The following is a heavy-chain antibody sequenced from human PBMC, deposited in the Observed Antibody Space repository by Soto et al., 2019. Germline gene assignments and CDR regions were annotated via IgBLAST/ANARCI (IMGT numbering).Heavy chain of an antibody. Sequence: SETLSLTCTVSGGSVSSGSYYWSWIRQPPGKGLEWIGYIYYSGSTNYNPSLKSRVTISVDKSKNQFSLKLSSVTAADTAVYHCARVAAAGTYFDYWGQGTLVTVSS. CDR2: IYYSGST. CDR3: ARVAAAGTYFDY. V-gene: IGHV4-61*01. D-gene: IGHD6-13*01. CDR1: GGSVSSGSYY. J-gene: IGHJ4*02.